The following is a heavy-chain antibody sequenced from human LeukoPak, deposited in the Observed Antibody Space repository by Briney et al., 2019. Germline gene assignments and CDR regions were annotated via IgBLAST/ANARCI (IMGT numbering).Heavy chain of an antibody. D-gene: IGHD6-13*01. V-gene: IGHV3-48*03. J-gene: IGHJ3*02. CDR2: ISSSGSPK. CDR3: ARDLSSSWPDAFDI. CDR1: GFTFSYFE. Sequence: GGSLRLSCAASGFTFSYFEMNWVRQAPGKGLELVSYISSSGSPKYYADSVKGRFTISRDNAKNSLYLQMNSLTAEDTAVYYCARDLSSSWPDAFDIWGQGTMVTVSS.